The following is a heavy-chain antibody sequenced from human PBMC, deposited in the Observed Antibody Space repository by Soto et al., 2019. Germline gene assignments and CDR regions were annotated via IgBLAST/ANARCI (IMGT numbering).Heavy chain of an antibody. J-gene: IGHJ4*02. CDR1: GYTFTSYS. CDR2: INAGNGNT. D-gene: IGHD3-22*01. V-gene: IGHV1-3*01. CDR3: ARILRSYYYDSSGYPLDY. Sequence: ASVKVSCKASGYTFTSYSMHWVRQAPGQRLEWMGWINAGNGNTKYSQKFQGRVTITRDTSASTAYMELSSLRSEDTAVYYCARILRSYYYDSSGYPLDYWGQGTLVTVSS.